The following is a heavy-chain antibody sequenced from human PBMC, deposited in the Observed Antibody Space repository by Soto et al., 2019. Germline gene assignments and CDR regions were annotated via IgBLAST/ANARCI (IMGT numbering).Heavy chain of an antibody. CDR3: AGRYCSGGNCYLGAFDI. V-gene: IGHV4-34*01. J-gene: IGHJ3*02. CDR2: INHSGST. CDR1: GGSFSGFY. D-gene: IGHD2-15*01. Sequence: QVQLQQWGAGLLKPSETLSRTCAVYGGSFSGFYWSWIRQPPGKGLEWIGEINHSGSTSYSPSLKTRVTMSVDTSKNPFSLKLSSVAAADTAVYYCAGRYCSGGNCYLGAFDIWGQGTMVTVSS.